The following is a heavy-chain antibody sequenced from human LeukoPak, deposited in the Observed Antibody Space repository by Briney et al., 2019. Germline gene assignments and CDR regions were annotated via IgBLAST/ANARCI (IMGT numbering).Heavy chain of an antibody. Sequence: GESLKISCKGSGYSFTSYWIGWVHQMPGKGLEWMGIIYPANSDIKYSPSFQGQVTISADESISTAYLQWSSLKASDTAMYYCARLSMDRGIIHVLDFWGQGTPVTVSS. CDR3: ARLSMDRGIIHVLDF. CDR2: IYPANSDI. CDR1: GYSFTSYW. D-gene: IGHD3-10*01. J-gene: IGHJ4*02. V-gene: IGHV5-51*07.